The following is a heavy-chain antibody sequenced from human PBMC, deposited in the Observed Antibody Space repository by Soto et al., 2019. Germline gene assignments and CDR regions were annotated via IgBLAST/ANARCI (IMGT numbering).Heavy chain of an antibody. J-gene: IGHJ4*02. Sequence: QVQLQQWGAGLLKPSETLSLTCAVYGASLSGHYWSWSRQPPGKGLEWIGEINHSGSTSYNPSLKSRVTISVDTSKNQFSLKLSSVTAADTAVYYCARAPPMVRGVVFVTDRHPFDYWGQGTLVTVSS. V-gene: IGHV4-34*01. CDR3: ARAPPMVRGVVFVTDRHPFDY. CDR2: INHSGST. CDR1: GASLSGHY. D-gene: IGHD3-10*01.